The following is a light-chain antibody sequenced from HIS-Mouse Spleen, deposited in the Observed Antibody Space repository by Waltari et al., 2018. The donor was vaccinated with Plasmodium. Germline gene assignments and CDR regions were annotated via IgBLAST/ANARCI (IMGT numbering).Light chain of an antibody. CDR1: SSDVGGYNY. V-gene: IGLV2-11*01. J-gene: IGLJ1*01. CDR2: DVS. CDR3: CSYAGSYTFV. Sequence: QSALTQPRSVSGSPGQSVTISCTGTSSDVGGYNYVSWYQQHPGKAPKLMIYDVSKRPAGVPDRFSGSKSGNAASLTISCLQAEDEAEYYCCSYAGSYTFVFGTGTKVTVL.